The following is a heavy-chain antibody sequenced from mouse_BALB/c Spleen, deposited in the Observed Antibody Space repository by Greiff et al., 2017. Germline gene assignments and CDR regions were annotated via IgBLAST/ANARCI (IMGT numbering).Heavy chain of an antibody. Sequence: EVMLVESGGGLVKPGGSLKLSCAASGFTFSSYAMSWVRQTPEKRLEWVATISSGGSYTYYPDSVKGRFTISRDNAKNTLYLQMSSLRSEDTAMYYCACYYGYYFDYWGQGTTLTVSS. D-gene: IGHD1-2*01. J-gene: IGHJ2*01. V-gene: IGHV5-9-1*01. CDR1: GFTFSSYA. CDR2: ISSGGSYT. CDR3: ACYYGYYFDY.